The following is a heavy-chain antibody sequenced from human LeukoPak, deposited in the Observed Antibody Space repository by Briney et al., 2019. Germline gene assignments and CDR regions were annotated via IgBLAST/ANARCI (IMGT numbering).Heavy chain of an antibody. CDR2: INTNTGNP. J-gene: IGHJ6*03. D-gene: IGHD3-10*01. Sequence: ASVKVSCKASGYTFTSYAMNWVRQAPGQGLEWMGWINTNTGNPTYAQGFTGRFVFSLDTSVSTAYLQISSLKADDTAVYYCAREAYASGSFRTDYYYMDVWGKGTTVTISS. CDR1: GYTFTSYA. V-gene: IGHV7-4-1*02. CDR3: AREAYASGSFRTDYYYMDV.